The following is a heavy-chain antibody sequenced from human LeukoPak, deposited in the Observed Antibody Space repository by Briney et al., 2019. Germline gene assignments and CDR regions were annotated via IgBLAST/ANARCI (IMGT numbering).Heavy chain of an antibody. CDR1: GGTFSSYA. Sequence: SVKVSCKASGGTFSSYAISWVRQAPGQGLEWMGGIIPIFGTSNYAQEFQGRVTITADESTSTAYMELISLRSEDTAVCYCAREKVAVAGTDAFDIWGQGTMVTVSS. CDR3: AREKVAVAGTDAFDI. J-gene: IGHJ3*02. V-gene: IGHV1-69*01. CDR2: IIPIFGTS. D-gene: IGHD6-19*01.